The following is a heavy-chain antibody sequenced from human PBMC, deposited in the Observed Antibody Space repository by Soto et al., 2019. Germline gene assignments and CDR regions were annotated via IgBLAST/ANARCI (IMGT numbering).Heavy chain of an antibody. CDR2: IYYSGST. CDR3: ARSRNTLTYGSGRQTAFDI. Sequence: SETLSLTCTVSGGSISSSSYYWGWIRQPPGKGLEWIGSIYYSGSTYYNPSLKSRVTISVDTSKNQFSLKLSSVTAADTAVYYCARSRNTLTYGSGRQTAFDIWGQGTMVTVSS. D-gene: IGHD3-10*01. CDR1: GGSISSSSYY. J-gene: IGHJ3*02. V-gene: IGHV4-39*01.